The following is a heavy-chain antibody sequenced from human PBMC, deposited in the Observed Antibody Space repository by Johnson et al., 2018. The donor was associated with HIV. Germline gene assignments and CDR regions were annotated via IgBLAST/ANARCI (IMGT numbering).Heavy chain of an antibody. V-gene: IGHV3-23*04. Sequence: MQLVESGGGLVQPGGSLRLSCAASGFTFSSYAMSWVRQAPGKGLEWVSAISGSGGRTYYADSVKGRFTISRDNSKNTLYLQMNSLRAEDTAVYYCAKDPGWFGEPGDAFDIWGQGTMVTVSS. CDR3: AKDPGWFGEPGDAFDI. CDR2: ISGSGGRT. CDR1: GFTFSSYA. J-gene: IGHJ3*02. D-gene: IGHD3-10*01.